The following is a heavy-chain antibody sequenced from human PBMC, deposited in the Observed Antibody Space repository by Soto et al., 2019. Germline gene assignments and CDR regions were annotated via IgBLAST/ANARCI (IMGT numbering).Heavy chain of an antibody. J-gene: IGHJ6*03. D-gene: IGHD3-10*01. CDR2: IWYDGSNK. CDR3: ASAGYYRAYYYYYMDV. Sequence: GGSLRLSCAASGFTFSSYGMHWVRQAPGKGLEWVAVIWYDGSNKYYADSVKGRFTISRDNSKNTLYLQMNSLRAEDTAVYYCASAGYYRAYYYYYMDVWGKGTTVTVSS. V-gene: IGHV3-33*01. CDR1: GFTFSSYG.